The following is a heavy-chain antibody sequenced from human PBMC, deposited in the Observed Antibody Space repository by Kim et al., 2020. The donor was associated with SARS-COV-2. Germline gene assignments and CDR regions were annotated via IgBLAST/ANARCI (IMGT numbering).Heavy chain of an antibody. CDR2: ISSSSSTI. J-gene: IGHJ6*02. Sequence: GGSLRLYCAASGFTFSSYSMNWVRQAPGKGLEWVSYISSSSSTIYYADSVKGRFTLSRDNAKNSLYLQMNSLRDEDTAVYYCARQSSSHGYGMDVWGQGTTVTVSS. D-gene: IGHD6-19*01. V-gene: IGHV3-48*02. CDR1: GFTFSSYS. CDR3: ARQSSSHGYGMDV.